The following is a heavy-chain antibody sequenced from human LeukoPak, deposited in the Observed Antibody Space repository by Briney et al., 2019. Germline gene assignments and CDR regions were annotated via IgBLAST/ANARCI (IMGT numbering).Heavy chain of an antibody. CDR1: GYTLTSYY. CDR2: IKPNSGGT. Sequence: ASVKVSCKASGYTLTSYYMHWVRQAPGQGLEWMGWIKPNSGGTNYAQKFQGRVTMTRDTSISTAYMELSRLRSDDTAVYYCAREGVVPAATDAFDIWGQGTMVTVSS. J-gene: IGHJ3*02. V-gene: IGHV1-2*02. CDR3: AREGVVPAATDAFDI. D-gene: IGHD2-2*01.